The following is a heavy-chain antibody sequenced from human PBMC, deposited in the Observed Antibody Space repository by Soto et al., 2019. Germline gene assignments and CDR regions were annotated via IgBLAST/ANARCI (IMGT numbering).Heavy chain of an antibody. D-gene: IGHD4-17*01. CDR1: GFSFSKYA. Sequence: QVQLVESGRGVVQPGRSLRLSCAASGFSFSKYALHWVRQAPGKGLEWVAVVSYNGGNKYYADSVKGRFTISRDNSKNTLYLQVHSLRVEETAVYYCARGSYGDYLDYWGQGTLVTVSS. V-gene: IGHV3-30-3*01. CDR2: VSYNGGNK. J-gene: IGHJ4*02. CDR3: ARGSYGDYLDY.